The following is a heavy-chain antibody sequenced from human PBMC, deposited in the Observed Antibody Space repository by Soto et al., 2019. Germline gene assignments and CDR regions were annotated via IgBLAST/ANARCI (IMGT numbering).Heavy chain of an antibody. CDR3: AHRVLRTVFGLVTTTAIYFDF. D-gene: IGHD3-3*01. CDR2: IYWDDDK. CDR1: GFSLTTSGVG. V-gene: IGHV2-5*02. J-gene: IGHJ4*02. Sequence: QITLNESGPTVVRPTETLTLTCRFSGFSLTTSGVGVGWIRRSPGKAPEWLALIYWDDDKRYSASLKSRLTITKYTSKNQVVLTVSDLDPTDTATYYCAHRVLRTVFGLVTTTAIYFDFWAQGTPVAVSS.